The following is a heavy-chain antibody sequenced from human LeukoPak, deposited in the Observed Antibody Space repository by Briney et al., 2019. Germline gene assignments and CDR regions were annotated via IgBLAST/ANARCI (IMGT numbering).Heavy chain of an antibody. D-gene: IGHD5-12*01. CDR2: ISYDGSNK. J-gene: IGHJ4*02. CDR1: GFTFSDYY. Sequence: GGSLRLSCAASGFTFSDYYMSWIRQAPGKGLEWVAVISYDGSNKYYADSVKGRFTISRDNSKNTLYLQMNSLRAEDTAVYYCATDSGYDSDYWGQGTLGTVSS. V-gene: IGHV3-30*03. CDR3: ATDSGYDSDY.